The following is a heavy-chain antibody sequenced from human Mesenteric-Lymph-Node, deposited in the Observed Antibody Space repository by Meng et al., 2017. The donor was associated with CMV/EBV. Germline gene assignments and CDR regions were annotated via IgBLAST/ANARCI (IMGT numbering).Heavy chain of an antibody. CDR3: FMGHYSGA. CDR1: GFIFRNFW. D-gene: IGHD2-21*01. Sequence: SLRLSCAASGFIFRNFWMNWVRQAPGKGLEWVANIEDDGGAMYYVDSVKGRFTISRDNVKDLLYLEMNSLRGDDTAVYYCFMGHYSGAWGQGTLVTVSS. V-gene: IGHV3-7*01. CDR2: IEDDGGAM. J-gene: IGHJ5*02.